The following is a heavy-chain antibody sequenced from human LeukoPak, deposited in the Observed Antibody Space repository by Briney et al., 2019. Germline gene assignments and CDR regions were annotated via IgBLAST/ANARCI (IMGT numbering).Heavy chain of an antibody. CDR2: IYYSGST. Sequence: SETLSLTCVVSGGSISSSDYYWAWIRQPPGKGLEWIGSIYYSGSTLYNSSLKSRVTISVDASTNQFSLKLNSVTAADTAVYYCAASLPPTVMLWDIWGQGTMVTVSS. V-gene: IGHV4-39*01. CDR1: GGSISSSDYY. J-gene: IGHJ3*02. CDR3: AASLPPTVMLWDI. D-gene: IGHD4-17*01.